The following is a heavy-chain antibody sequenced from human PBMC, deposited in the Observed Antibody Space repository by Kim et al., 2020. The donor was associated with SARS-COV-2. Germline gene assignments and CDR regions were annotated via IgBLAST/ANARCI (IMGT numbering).Heavy chain of an antibody. CDR2: I. Sequence: IYYADSVKGRFTISRKNAMSSVFLQMNSLGAGDTAVYYCARDREGAFDYWGQGTLVTVSS. J-gene: IGHJ4*02. CDR3: ARDREGAFDY. V-gene: IGHV3-13*01.